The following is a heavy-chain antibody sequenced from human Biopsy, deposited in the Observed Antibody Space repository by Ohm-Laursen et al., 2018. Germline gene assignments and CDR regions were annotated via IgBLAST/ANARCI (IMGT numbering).Heavy chain of an antibody. CDR2: MLHSGHS. CDR3: ARHFESTAIFDY. V-gene: IGHV4-59*08. J-gene: IGHJ4*02. CDR1: GDSIKNDA. D-gene: IGHD5/OR15-5a*01. Sequence: SDTLSLTCSVSGDSIKNDAWSWIRQFPGKGLEWLGYMLHSGHSDYNPSLERRLTLSIDASKNQISLNLSSVTAADTAIYYCARHFESTAIFDYWSQGALITVSS.